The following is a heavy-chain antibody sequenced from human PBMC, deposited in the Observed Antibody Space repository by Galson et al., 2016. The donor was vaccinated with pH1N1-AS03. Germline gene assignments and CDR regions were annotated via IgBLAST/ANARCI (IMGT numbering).Heavy chain of an antibody. V-gene: IGHV3-7*01. CDR3: ARHGPWCFDF. D-gene: IGHD2-8*02. CDR1: EFLFGSSW. CDR2: IKSDGSTR. J-gene: IGHJ4*02. Sequence: SLRLSCAGSEFLFGSSWMGWVRQAPGKGLEWVANIKSDGSTRYYVDSVKGRFTISRDNIKNSVSLQMDALREDDTAVYYCARHGPWCFDFWAQGTRVTVSS.